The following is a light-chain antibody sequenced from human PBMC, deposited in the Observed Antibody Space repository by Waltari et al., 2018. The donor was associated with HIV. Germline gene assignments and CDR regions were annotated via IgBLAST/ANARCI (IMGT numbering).Light chain of an antibody. J-gene: IGLJ3*02. Sequence: NFMLTQPHSVSESPGKTTTFSCTRNSGSIGSKYVQWYQQRPGSAPIIVIFENTKIPSGIPERFSSSIDSSSNTASLTNSGLKTKDGATYYCQSYDDNKSWIFGGRTSLTDL. V-gene: IGLV6-57*04. CDR3: QSYDDNKSWI. CDR1: SGSIGSKY. CDR2: ENT.